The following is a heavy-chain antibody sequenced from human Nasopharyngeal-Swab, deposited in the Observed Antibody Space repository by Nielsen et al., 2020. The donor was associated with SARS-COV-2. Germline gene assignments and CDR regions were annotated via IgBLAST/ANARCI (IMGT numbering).Heavy chain of an antibody. V-gene: IGHV3-74*01. J-gene: IGHJ4*02. CDR3: GRAGSYRIDY. D-gene: IGHD1-14*01. CDR2: INSDGRTK. CDR1: GFTFSSYW. Sequence: GESLKISCVASGFTFSSYWMQRVRQPPGKGLEWVARINSDGRTKDHADSLQGRFTIARDNAKNEVYLQLNGLRDEDTAVYYCGRAGSYRIDYWGQGTLVTVSS.